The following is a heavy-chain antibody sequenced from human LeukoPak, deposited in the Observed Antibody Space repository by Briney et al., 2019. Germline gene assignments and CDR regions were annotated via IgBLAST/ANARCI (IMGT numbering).Heavy chain of an antibody. J-gene: IGHJ4*02. CDR1: GFTFSSYG. V-gene: IGHV3-33*01. Sequence: GRSLRLSCAASGFTFSSYGMHWVRQAPGKGLEWVAVIWYDGSNKYYADSVKGRFTISRDNSKNTLYLRMNSLRAEDTAVYYCARDRIAAAGGIDYWGQGTLVTVSS. CDR3: ARDRIAAAGGIDY. CDR2: IWYDGSNK. D-gene: IGHD6-13*01.